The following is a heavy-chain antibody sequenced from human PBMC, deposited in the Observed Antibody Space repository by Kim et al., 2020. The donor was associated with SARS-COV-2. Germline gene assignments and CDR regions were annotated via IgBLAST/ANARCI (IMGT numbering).Heavy chain of an antibody. Sequence: SETLSLTCTVSGGSISSSSYYWGWIRQPPGKGLEWIGSIYYSGSTYYNPSLKSRVTISVDTSKNQFSLKLSSVTAADTAVYYCARAATYYYDSSGQPYYYYGMDVWGQGTTVTVSS. D-gene: IGHD3-22*01. CDR1: GGSISSSSYY. J-gene: IGHJ6*02. CDR2: IYYSGST. V-gene: IGHV4-39*07. CDR3: ARAATYYYDSSGQPYYYYGMDV.